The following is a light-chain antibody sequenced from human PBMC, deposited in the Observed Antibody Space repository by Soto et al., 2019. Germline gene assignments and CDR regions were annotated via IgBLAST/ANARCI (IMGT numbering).Light chain of an antibody. CDR3: QTWDTDIVL. V-gene: IGLV4-69*01. CDR2: LNSDGSH. J-gene: IGLJ2*01. Sequence: QSVLTQSPSASASLGASVKLTCTLSSGHSSYAIAWQQQQPEKGPRYLMKLNSDGSHSKGDGIPDRFSGSSSGAERYLTNSSLQSEDEADYYCQTWDTDIVLFGGGTKVTVL. CDR1: SGHSSYA.